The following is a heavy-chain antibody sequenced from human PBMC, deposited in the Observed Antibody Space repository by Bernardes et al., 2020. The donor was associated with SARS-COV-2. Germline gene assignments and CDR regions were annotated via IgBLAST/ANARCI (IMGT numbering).Heavy chain of an antibody. CDR1: GFTFSTYW. CDR3: AREGSCSGGSCYRGRGFWYCDV. CDR2: INSYGSST. Sequence: GGSLRLSCAASGFTFSTYWMLWVRQAPGKGLVWVSRINSYGSSTNYADSVKGRFTISRDNAKNTLYLQMNSLRADDTAVYYCAREGSCSGGSCYRGRGFWYCDVWGRGTLVAVSS. V-gene: IGHV3-74*01. D-gene: IGHD2-15*01. J-gene: IGHJ2*01.